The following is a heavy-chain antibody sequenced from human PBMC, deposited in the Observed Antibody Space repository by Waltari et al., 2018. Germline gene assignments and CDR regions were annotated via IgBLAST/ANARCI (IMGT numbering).Heavy chain of an antibody. Sequence: QVQLQESGPGLVKPSETLSLTCGVSGYSISRGYYWGWVRQPPGKELEWIASIYHSGTTYYNPSLTSRVTISVDTSKNQFSLKLTSVTAADTAVYYCARRGSSSWTFDYWGQGTLVTVSS. CDR1: GYSISRGYY. CDR2: IYHSGTT. CDR3: ARRGSSSWTFDY. V-gene: IGHV4-38-2*01. D-gene: IGHD6-13*01. J-gene: IGHJ4*02.